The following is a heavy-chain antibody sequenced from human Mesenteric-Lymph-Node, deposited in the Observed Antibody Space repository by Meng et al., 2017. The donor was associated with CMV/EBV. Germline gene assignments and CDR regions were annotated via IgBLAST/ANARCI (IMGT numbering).Heavy chain of an antibody. J-gene: IGHJ4*02. V-gene: IGHV3-30*02. D-gene: IGHD1-26*01. CDR1: GFSFSSYG. CDR2: IRFDGGNK. CDR3: AKEGPSGSYRPAAGFFDY. Sequence: RLVCVGGGVVQPGGSLRLSCAASGFSFSSYGMHWVRQAPGKGLEWVAFIRFDGGNKEYVDSVKGRFTISRDNSKITLYLQMNSLRTEDTAVYYCAKEGPSGSYRPAAGFFDYWGQGTLVTVSS.